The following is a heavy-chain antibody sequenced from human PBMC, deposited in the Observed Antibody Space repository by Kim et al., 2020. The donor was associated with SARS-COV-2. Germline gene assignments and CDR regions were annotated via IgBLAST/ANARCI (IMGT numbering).Heavy chain of an antibody. D-gene: IGHD3-10*01. Sequence: VKGRYTISRDNSKDILYLQMNSLRAEDTAVYYCARDLRSVHGSGNYGWFDPWGQGALVTVSS. J-gene: IGHJ5*02. V-gene: IGHV3-23*01. CDR3: ARDLRSVHGSGNYGWFDP.